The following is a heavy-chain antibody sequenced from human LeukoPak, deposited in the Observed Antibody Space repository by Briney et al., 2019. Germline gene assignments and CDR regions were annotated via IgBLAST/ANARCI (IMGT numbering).Heavy chain of an antibody. CDR2: IFYDGSHN. CDR3: AGGTYALDF. CDR1: GFTFSSYG. Sequence: PGGSLRLSCAASGFTFSSYGMHWVRRAPGKGLESVALIFYDGSHNYYADSVKGRFTISRDNSKNTLYLQMNSLRAEDTAVYYCAGGTYALDFWGQGTLVIVSS. D-gene: IGHD4-17*01. J-gene: IGHJ4*02. V-gene: IGHV3-33*01.